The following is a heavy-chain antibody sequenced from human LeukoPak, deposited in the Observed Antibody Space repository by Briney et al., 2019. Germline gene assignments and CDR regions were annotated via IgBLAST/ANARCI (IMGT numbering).Heavy chain of an antibody. CDR2: LFYSGST. CDR3: ARSGVTALSWVDP. V-gene: IGHV4-59*01. Sequence: SETLSLTCTVSGGSISSYYWSWIRQPPGKGLEWIAYLFYSGSTDYNPSLESRVTISVDTSKNQFSLKLRSVTAADTAVYYCARSGVTALSWVDPWGQGTLVTVSS. D-gene: IGHD2-21*02. J-gene: IGHJ5*02. CDR1: GGSISSYY.